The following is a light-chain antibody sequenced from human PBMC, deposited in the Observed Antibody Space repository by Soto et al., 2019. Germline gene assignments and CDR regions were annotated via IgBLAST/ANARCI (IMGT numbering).Light chain of an antibody. CDR3: QQYESLPLT. J-gene: IGKJ5*01. CDR1: QSISGW. V-gene: IGKV1-33*01. CDR2: DAS. Sequence: DIQMTQSPSTLSGSVGDRVTITCRASQSISGWLAWYQQKPGKAPKLLIYDASNLETGVPSRFSGSGSGTGFTFTISSLQPEDFATYYCQQYESLPLTFGQGTQLEIK.